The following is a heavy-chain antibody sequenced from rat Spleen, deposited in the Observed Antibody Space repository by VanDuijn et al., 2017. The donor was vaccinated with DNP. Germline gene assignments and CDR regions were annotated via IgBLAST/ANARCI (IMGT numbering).Heavy chain of an antibody. CDR3: VRWNSGHFDY. CDR2: IGSAAYAP. V-gene: IGHV5-22*01. D-gene: IGHD4-3*01. Sequence: EVQLVESGGGLVQPGRSLKLSCAASGFTFSAYYMAWVRQAPARGLEWVAYIGSAAYAPYYADSVKGRFTISRDNAKSTLHLQMNSLRSEDMATYYCVRWNSGHFDYWGQGVMVTVSS. J-gene: IGHJ2*01. CDR1: GFTFSAYY.